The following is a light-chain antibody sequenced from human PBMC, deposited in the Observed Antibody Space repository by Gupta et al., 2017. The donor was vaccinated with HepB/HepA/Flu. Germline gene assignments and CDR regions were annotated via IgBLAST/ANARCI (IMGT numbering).Light chain of an antibody. J-gene: IGKJ5*01. CDR3: QQYNSYHIT. V-gene: IGKV1-5*03. Sequence: DIYMTQFPSTLSASVGDRVTITCRASQSISSWLAWYQQKPVKAPKLLIYSASNLESGVPSRFSGSGSGTEFTLTISSLQPDDFATYYCQQYNSYHITFGQGTRLEIK. CDR1: QSISSW. CDR2: SAS.